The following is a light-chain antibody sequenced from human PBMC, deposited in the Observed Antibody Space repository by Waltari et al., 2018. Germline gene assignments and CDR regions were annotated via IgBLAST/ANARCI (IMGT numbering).Light chain of an antibody. J-gene: IGKJ1*01. V-gene: IGKV1-39*01. CDR1: QSIRSH. CDR3: QQSYSSPRT. Sequence: DIQMTQSPSSLSASVGDRVTITCRASQSIRSHLNWYQLNPGKAPKLLIYAASSLQSGVPSRFGGSGSGTDFTLTISSLQPEDFATYYCQQSYSSPRTFGQGTRVEIK. CDR2: AAS.